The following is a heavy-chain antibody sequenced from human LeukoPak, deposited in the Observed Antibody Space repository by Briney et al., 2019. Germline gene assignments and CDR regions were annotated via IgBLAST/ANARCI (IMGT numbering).Heavy chain of an antibody. V-gene: IGHV3-30*04. CDR1: GFTFSSYA. CDR2: ISYDGSNK. Sequence: GGSLRPSCAASGFTFSSYAMHWVRQAPGKGLEWVAVISYDGSNKYYADSVKGRFTISRDNSKNTLYLQMNSLRAEDTAVYYCASGVGQWLVPFDYWGQGTLVTVSS. D-gene: IGHD6-19*01. J-gene: IGHJ4*02. CDR3: ASGVGQWLVPFDY.